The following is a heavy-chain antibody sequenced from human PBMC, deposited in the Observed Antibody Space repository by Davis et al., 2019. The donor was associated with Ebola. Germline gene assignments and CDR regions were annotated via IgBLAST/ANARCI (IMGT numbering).Heavy chain of an antibody. CDR2: INVGNGNT. D-gene: IGHD3-16*02. Sequence: AASVKVSCKASGYTFTSYAMHWVRQAPGQRLEWVGWINVGNGNTQYSQKFQGRVTITRDTSASTAYMELSSLRSEDTAVYYCARHRESHYYYYDMDVWGQGTTVTVSS. CDR3: ARHRESHYYYYDMDV. J-gene: IGHJ6*02. V-gene: IGHV1-3*01. CDR1: GYTFTSYA.